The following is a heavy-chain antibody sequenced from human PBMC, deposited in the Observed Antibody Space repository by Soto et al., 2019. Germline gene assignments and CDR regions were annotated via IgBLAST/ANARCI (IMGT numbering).Heavy chain of an antibody. V-gene: IGHV3-23*01. J-gene: IGHJ4*02. CDR2: ISGSGGST. CDR3: AKCKALVIAVAPVDY. D-gene: IGHD6-19*01. CDR1: GFTFSSYA. Sequence: EVPLLESGGGLVQPGGSLRLSCAASGFTFSSYAMSWVRQAPGKGLEWVSAISGSGGSTYYADSVKGRFTISRDNSKTTLYLQMNSLRAEDTAVYYCAKCKALVIAVAPVDYWGQGTRVTVSS.